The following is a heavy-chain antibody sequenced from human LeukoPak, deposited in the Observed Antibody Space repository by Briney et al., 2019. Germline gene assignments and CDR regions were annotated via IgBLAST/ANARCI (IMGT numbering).Heavy chain of an antibody. J-gene: IGHJ3*02. Sequence: GGSLRLSCAASGFTFSSYGMHWVRQAPGKGLEWVAVISYDGSNKYYADSVKGRFTISRDNSKNTLYLQMNSLRAEDTAVYYCAKNRYSSSWDLDAFNIWGQGTMVTVSS. D-gene: IGHD6-13*01. V-gene: IGHV3-30*18. CDR1: GFTFSSYG. CDR3: AKNRYSSSWDLDAFNI. CDR2: ISYDGSNK.